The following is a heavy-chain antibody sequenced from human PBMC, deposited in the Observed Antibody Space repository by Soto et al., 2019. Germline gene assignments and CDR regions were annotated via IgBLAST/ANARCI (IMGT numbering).Heavy chain of an antibody. CDR1: GGSISSRTFW. CDR2: MYYSGSS. D-gene: IGHD4-4*01. CDR3: ARHPRDDYNYGGSGIFDY. J-gene: IGHJ4*02. V-gene: IGHV4-39*01. Sequence: SETLSLTCSVSGGSISSRTFWWAWIRQPPGKGLEWIGDMYYSGSSYSSPSLKSRVTLSVDTSKNQLSLKLNSVTAADTAVYYCARHPRDDYNYGGSGIFDYWGQGPLVTVSS.